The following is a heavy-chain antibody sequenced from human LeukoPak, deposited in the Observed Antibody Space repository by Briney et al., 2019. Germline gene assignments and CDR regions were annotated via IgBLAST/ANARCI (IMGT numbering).Heavy chain of an antibody. D-gene: IGHD1-26*01. CDR2: INHSGDT. CDR3: ARVGATAY. J-gene: IGHJ4*02. CDR1: GGSISSSNW. Sequence: MPSETLSLTCAVSGGSISSSNWWSWVRQPPGKGLEWIGEINHSGDTTYTPSLKSRVTISVDTSKNQFSLKLRSVTAAVTAVYYCARVGATAYWGQGTLVTVSS. V-gene: IGHV4-4*02.